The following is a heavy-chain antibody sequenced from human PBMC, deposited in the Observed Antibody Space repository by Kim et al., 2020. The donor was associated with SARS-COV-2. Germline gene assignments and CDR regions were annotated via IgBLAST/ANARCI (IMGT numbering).Heavy chain of an antibody. CDR1: GFTFSGSA. D-gene: IGHD3-9*01. CDR3: TSGLNYDILTGYYYYGLDV. V-gene: IGHV3-73*01. CDR2: IRSKANSYAT. Sequence: GGSLRLSCAASGFTFSGSAMHWVRQASGKGLEWVGRIRSKANSYATAYAASGKGRFTIARDDSKNTANLQMNSLKTEDTSVYYCTSGLNYDILTGYYYYGLDVWGQGAKVTVSS. J-gene: IGHJ6*01.